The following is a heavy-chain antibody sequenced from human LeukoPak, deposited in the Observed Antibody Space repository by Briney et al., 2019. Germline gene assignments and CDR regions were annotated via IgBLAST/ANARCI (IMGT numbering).Heavy chain of an antibody. D-gene: IGHD3-22*01. CDR3: ARGINMMIVAPGY. CDR2: IYSNGVT. CDR1: GFAVSKNY. J-gene: IGHJ4*02. V-gene: IGHV3-53*01. Sequence: GGSLRLSCEASGFAVSKNYMTWVRQAPGRGLEWVSIIYSNGVTYYADSVKGRFTISRDYSKNTVYLQMDSLRAEDTAVYYCARGINMMIVAPGYWGQGTLVTVSS.